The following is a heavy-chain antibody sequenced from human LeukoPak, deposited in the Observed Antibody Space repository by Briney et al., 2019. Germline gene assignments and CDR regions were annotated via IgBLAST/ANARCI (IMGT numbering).Heavy chain of an antibody. V-gene: IGHV4-39*01. CDR2: IYYSGRT. CDR3: ASDRSGLSFCF. D-gene: IGHD3-22*01. J-gene: IGHJ4*02. CDR1: GGAISSSSYY. Sequence: KPSETLSLTCTVSGGAISSSSYYWGWIRQPPGKGLEWIGSIYYSGRTYYNSSLKSRITISVDTSKNQFYLKLTSVTAADTAVYYCASDRSGLSFCFWGQGTLVTVSS.